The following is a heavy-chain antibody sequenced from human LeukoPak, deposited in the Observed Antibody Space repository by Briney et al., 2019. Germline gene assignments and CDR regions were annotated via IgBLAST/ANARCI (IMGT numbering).Heavy chain of an antibody. Sequence: GASVKVSCKASGYTFINYAMHWVRQAPGQRLEWLGWINGDNDNTKYSQKFQGRVTITRDTSASTAYMELNSLESEDTAVYYCARAPAYTHNRFDPWGQGTLVTVSS. CDR1: GYTFINYA. J-gene: IGHJ5*02. CDR3: ARAPAYTHNRFDP. CDR2: INGDNDNT. D-gene: IGHD3-16*01. V-gene: IGHV1-3*01.